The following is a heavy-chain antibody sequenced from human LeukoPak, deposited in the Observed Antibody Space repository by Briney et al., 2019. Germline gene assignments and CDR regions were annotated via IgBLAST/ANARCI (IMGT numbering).Heavy chain of an antibody. V-gene: IGHV3-33*01. Sequence: GGSLRLSCAASGFIFNKYGMHWVRQAPGKGLEWVAVIWYDGSHKDYADSVKGRFTISRDNSKNTVYLQMNSLRAEDTAVYYCARDLSLVGETTFRYDPWGQRTLVTVSS. CDR2: IWYDGSHK. D-gene: IGHD1-26*01. CDR3: ARDLSLVGETTFRYDP. J-gene: IGHJ5*02. CDR1: GFIFNKYG.